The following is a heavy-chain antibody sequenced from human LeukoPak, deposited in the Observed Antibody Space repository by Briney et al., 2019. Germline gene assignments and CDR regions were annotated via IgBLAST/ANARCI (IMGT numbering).Heavy chain of an antibody. Sequence: GGSLRLSCAASGFSVSTNYMSWVRQAPGKGLEWVSGINWNGGSTGYADSVKGRFTISRDNAKNSLYLQMNSLRAEDTALYYCARDFGAAGPGGETMDVWGKGTTVTVSS. V-gene: IGHV3-20*04. CDR2: INWNGGST. CDR1: GFSVSTNY. CDR3: ARDFGAAGPGGETMDV. D-gene: IGHD3-16*01. J-gene: IGHJ6*03.